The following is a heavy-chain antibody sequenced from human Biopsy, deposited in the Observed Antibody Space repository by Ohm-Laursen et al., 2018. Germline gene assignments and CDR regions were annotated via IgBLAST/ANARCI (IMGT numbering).Heavy chain of an antibody. V-gene: IGHV1-46*01. D-gene: IGHD6-19*01. CDR2: IDPSGSTT. CDR3: ARNTGWYGDLYYFDY. CDR1: GYTLTSYY. Sequence: ASVKVSCKAPGYTLTSYYMPWVRQAPGQGLEWMGMIDPSGSTTSYPQIFQGRVTMTRDTSKSTVYMELSSLRSADTAVYFCARNTGWYGDLYYFDYWGQGTLVTVSS. J-gene: IGHJ4*02.